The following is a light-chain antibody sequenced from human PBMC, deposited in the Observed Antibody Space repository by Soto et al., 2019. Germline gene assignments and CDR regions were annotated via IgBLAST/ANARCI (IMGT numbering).Light chain of an antibody. CDR1: QTVLHGSNH. V-gene: IGKV4-1*01. CDR3: QQYYTTPVT. CDR2: WAS. J-gene: IGKJ1*01. Sequence: DIVMTQSPDSLSVSLGERATINCKSSQTVLHGSNHLAWYQQRAGQPPKLLIYWASTRESGVPDRFSGSGSGTDITLTISSLQAEDVAVYYCQQYYTTPVTFGQGTKVEI.